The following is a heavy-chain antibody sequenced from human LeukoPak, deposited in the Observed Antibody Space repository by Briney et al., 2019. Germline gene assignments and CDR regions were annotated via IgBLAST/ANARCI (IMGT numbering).Heavy chain of an antibody. CDR2: ISSSGSTI. D-gene: IGHD3-22*01. CDR3: VVITWDY. V-gene: IGHV3-48*03. Sequence: GGSLRLACAASGFTFSTYEMNWVRQAPGKGLEWVSYISSSGSTIYYADSVKGRFTISRDNAENSLYLQMNSLRAEDTAIYYCVVITWDYWGQGTLVTVSS. CDR1: GFTFSTYE. J-gene: IGHJ4*02.